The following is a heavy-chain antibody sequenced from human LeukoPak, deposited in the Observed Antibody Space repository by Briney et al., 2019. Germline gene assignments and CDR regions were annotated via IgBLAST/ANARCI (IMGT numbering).Heavy chain of an antibody. V-gene: IGHV4-39*01. Sequence: SSETLCLTCSVSGGSIRSNNFSWDWIRQPPGEGLEWIGSFSYGGTTYFNPSLKSRVTMSVDTSKNQFSLKVTSVTAADTAVYYCARRTAVARTAHFDYWGQGILVTVSS. D-gene: IGHD6-19*01. CDR3: ARRTAVARTAHFDY. J-gene: IGHJ4*02. CDR1: GGSIRSNNFS. CDR2: FSYGGTT.